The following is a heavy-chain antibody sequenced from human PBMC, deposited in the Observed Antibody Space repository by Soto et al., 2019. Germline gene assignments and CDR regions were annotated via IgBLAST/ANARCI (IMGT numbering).Heavy chain of an antibody. CDR1: GFSFNEAW. CDR2: IKTSAGGGAT. J-gene: IGHJ6*02. Sequence: EVQLVESAGGLVKPGGSLRLSCVASGFSFNEAWMNWVRQAPGEGLEWVGRIKTSAGGGATDYAAPVQGRFTISRDDSKNAPYPPLNSLRTEDTALYYCNTGSVEGIWGQGTTVTVSS. V-gene: IGHV3-15*07. CDR3: NTGSVEGI.